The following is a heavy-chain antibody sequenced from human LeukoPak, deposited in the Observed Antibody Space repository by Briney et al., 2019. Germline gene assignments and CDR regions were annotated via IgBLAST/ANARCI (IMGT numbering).Heavy chain of an antibody. CDR2: ISYDGSNK. Sequence: GGSLRLSCAASGFTFSSYGMHWVRQAPGKGLEWVAVISYDGSNKYYADSVKGRFTISRDNSKNTLYLQMNGLRAEDTAVYYCAKDRAAAGKWNFDYWGQGTLVTVSS. CDR1: GFTFSSYG. CDR3: AKDRAAAGKWNFDY. D-gene: IGHD6-13*01. J-gene: IGHJ4*02. V-gene: IGHV3-30*18.